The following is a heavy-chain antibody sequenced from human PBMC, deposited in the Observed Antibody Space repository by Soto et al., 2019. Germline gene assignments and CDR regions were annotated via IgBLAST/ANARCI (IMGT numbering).Heavy chain of an antibody. V-gene: IGHV5-10-1*01. CDR1: GYSFTSYW. CDR3: ARQVEIYYYDSSDNYYYGMDV. Sequence: PGASLKLSCKGSGYSFTSYWISWVRQMPGKGLEWMGRIDPSDSYTNYSPSFQGHVTISADKSISTAYLQWSSLKASDTAMYYCARQVEIYYYDSSDNYYYGMDVWGQGTTVTVSS. J-gene: IGHJ6*02. CDR2: IDPSDSYT. D-gene: IGHD3-22*01.